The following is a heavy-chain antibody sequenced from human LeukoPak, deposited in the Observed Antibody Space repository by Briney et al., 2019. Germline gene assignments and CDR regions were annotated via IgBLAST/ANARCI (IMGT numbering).Heavy chain of an antibody. CDR2: IYYSRST. Sequence: SETLSLTCAVSGVSISTYYWSWIRQPPGKGLEWIGYIYYSRSTNYNSSLKSRVTISVDTSKNQFSLKLSSVTAADTAVYYCARYVVYGSGKYYFDYWGQGTLVTVSS. V-gene: IGHV4-59*08. CDR1: GVSISTYY. CDR3: ARYVVYGSGKYYFDY. J-gene: IGHJ4*02. D-gene: IGHD3-10*01.